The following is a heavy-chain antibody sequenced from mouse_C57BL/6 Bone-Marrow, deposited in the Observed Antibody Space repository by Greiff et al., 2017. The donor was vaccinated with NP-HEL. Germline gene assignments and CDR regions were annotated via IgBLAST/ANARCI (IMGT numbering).Heavy chain of an antibody. CDR2: IWSGGST. CDR3: ATITTVVPYAMDY. CDR1: GFSLTSYG. J-gene: IGHJ4*01. V-gene: IGHV2-4*01. D-gene: IGHD1-1*01. Sequence: VKLVESGPGLVQPSQSLSITCTVSGFSLTSYGVHWVRQPPGKGLEWLGVIWSGGSTDYNAAFISRLSISKDNSKSQVFFKMNSLQADDTAIYYCATITTVVPYAMDYWGQGTSVTVSS.